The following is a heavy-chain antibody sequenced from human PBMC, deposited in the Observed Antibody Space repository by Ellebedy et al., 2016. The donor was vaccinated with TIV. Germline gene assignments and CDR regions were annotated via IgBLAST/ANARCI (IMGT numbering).Heavy chain of an antibody. CDR3: ARDDYYGMDV. V-gene: IGHV1-2*02. Sequence: ASVKVSXXASGYTFTSYAMHWVRQAPGQRLEWMGWINPNSGGTNYAQKFQGRVTMTRDTSISTAYMELSRLRSDDTAVYYCARDDYYGMDVWGQGTTVTVSS. CDR1: GYTFTSYA. CDR2: INPNSGGT. J-gene: IGHJ6*02.